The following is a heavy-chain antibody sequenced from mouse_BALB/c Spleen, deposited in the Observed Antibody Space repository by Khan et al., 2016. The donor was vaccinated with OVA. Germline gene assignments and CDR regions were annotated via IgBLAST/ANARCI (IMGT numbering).Heavy chain of an antibody. CDR2: VSTNYGDA. V-gene: IGHV1S137*01. CDR3: GRGGGGDRFAY. Sequence: VQLQESGAELVRPGVSLKISCKGSGYTFTDFPMHWVKQSHAKNLEWIGVVSTNYGDATYNQKFTGKATMTVDKSSSTAYMELARLTSEDSAIYYGGRGGGGDRFAYWGQGTRVTVSA. J-gene: IGHJ3*01. CDR1: GYTFTDFP.